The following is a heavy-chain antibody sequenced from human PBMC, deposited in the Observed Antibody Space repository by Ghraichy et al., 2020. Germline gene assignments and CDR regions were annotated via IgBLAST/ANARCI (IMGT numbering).Heavy chain of an antibody. CDR3: AREYSSSSLWFDP. CDR1: GGSVNSGTYY. J-gene: IGHJ5*02. CDR2: ISNSGSS. V-gene: IGHV4-61*01. D-gene: IGHD6-6*01. Sequence: SETLSLTCTVSGGSVNSGTYYWSWIRQAPGKGLEWIGYISNSGSSNYNPSLKSRVTFSVDTSKNQFSLRLSSVTAADTAVYYCAREYSSSSLWFDPWGQGTLVTVSS.